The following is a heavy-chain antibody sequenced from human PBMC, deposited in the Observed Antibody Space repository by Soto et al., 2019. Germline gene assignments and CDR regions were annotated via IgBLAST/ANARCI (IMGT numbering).Heavy chain of an antibody. J-gene: IGHJ4*02. CDR3: AHIRNPPEIRIFDY. CDR2: IYWDDDK. V-gene: IGHV2-5*02. D-gene: IGHD2-15*01. CDR1: GFSPSNSGVG. Sequence: VSGPKLVTLTQTLKLTCTFYGFSPSNSGVGVGWIRQPPGKAPESLALIYWDDDKRYSPSLKSRLTITKDTSKNQVVLTMTNMDPVDTATYYCAHIRNPPEIRIFDYWGQVTRVTVSS.